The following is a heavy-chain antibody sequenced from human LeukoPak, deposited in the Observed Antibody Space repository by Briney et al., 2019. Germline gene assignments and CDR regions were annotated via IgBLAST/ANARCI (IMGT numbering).Heavy chain of an antibody. V-gene: IGHV5-51*01. CDR3: ATRPPSTTVTTKAFDS. D-gene: IGHD4-17*01. Sequence: GESLKISCKGSGYSFTSYWIGWVRQIPGKGLEWMGIIHPGDSDTRYSPSSQGQVTFSADKSISTAYLQWSSLKASDSAMYYCATRPPSTTVTTKAFDSWGQGTLVTVSS. CDR1: GYSFTSYW. CDR2: IHPGDSDT. J-gene: IGHJ4*02.